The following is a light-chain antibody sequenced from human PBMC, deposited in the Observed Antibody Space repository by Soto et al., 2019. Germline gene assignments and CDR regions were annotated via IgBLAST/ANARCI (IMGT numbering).Light chain of an antibody. Sequence: QSALTQPASVSGSPGQSIALSCTGTSSDIGGYNYVSWYQQHPGKAPKLLIYDVTHRPSGVSNRFSGSKSGGTASLTISGLQAEDEADYYCSSYTSTSTPYVFGTGTKVTVL. V-gene: IGLV2-14*03. CDR1: SSDIGGYNY. CDR3: SSYTSTSTPYV. CDR2: DVT. J-gene: IGLJ1*01.